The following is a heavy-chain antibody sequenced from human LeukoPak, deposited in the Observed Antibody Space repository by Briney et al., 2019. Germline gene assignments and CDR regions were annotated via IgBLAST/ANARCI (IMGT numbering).Heavy chain of an antibody. Sequence: PSETLSLTCAVYGRSFSGYYWSWIRQPPGKGLEWIGEINHSGSTNYNPSLKSRVTISVDTSKNQFSLKLSSVTAADTAVYYCARVGYAFWSGPSNWFDPWGQGTLVTVSS. V-gene: IGHV4-34*01. D-gene: IGHD3-3*01. CDR3: ARVGYAFWSGPSNWFDP. CDR2: INHSGST. CDR1: GRSFSGYY. J-gene: IGHJ5*02.